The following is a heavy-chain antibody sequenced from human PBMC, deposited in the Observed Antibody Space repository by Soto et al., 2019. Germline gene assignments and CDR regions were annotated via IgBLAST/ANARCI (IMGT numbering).Heavy chain of an antibody. CDR1: GFTFSSYG. J-gene: IGHJ4*02. V-gene: IGHV3-30*18. D-gene: IGHD4-17*01. CDR2: ISYDGSNK. Sequence: QVQLVESGGGVVQPGRSLRLSCAASGFTFSSYGMHWVRQAPGKGLEWVAVISYDGSNKYYADSVKGRFTISRDNSKNTLYLQMNSRRAEDTAVYYCAKDSGDGYYFDYWGQGTLVTVSS. CDR3: AKDSGDGYYFDY.